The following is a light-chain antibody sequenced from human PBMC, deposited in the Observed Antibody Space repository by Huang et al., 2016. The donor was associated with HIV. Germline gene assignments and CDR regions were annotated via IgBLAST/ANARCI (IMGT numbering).Light chain of an antibody. CDR2: EIS. Sequence: IVMTQTPLSLSVTPGQPATISCKSNQSLLLGDGKTYLYWYLQRAGQSPQPLIYEISSRCSGVPDRFSGSGSGTDFTLKISRVEAGDVGIYYCIQSIHLRTFGQGTKLEIK. CDR1: QSLLLGDGKTY. CDR3: IQSIHLRT. V-gene: IGKV2-29*02. J-gene: IGKJ2*02.